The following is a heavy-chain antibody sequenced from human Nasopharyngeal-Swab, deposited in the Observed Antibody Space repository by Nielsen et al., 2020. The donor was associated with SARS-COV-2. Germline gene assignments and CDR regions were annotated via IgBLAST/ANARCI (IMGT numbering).Heavy chain of an antibody. CDR3: AREKYSGSYTY. D-gene: IGHD1-26*01. V-gene: IGHV3-48*01. J-gene: IGHJ4*02. CDR2: ISTTSSSI. CDR1: GFTFSSYH. Sequence: GSLRLSCAASGFTFSSYHMNWVRQAPGKGLEWVSYISTTSSSIYYADSVKGRFTISRDNSKNTLYLQMNSLRAEDTAVYYCAREKYSGSYTYWGQGTLVTVSS.